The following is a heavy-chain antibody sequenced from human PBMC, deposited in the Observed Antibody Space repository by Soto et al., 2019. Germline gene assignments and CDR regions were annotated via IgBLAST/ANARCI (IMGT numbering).Heavy chain of an antibody. J-gene: IGHJ5*02. D-gene: IGHD6-19*01. V-gene: IGHV4-31*02. CDR1: GYFIGAGGYY. CDR2: FYSSGSI. CDR3: ARMYSSGSGWFHP. Sequence: SETLSLTCFVSGYFIGAGGYYWSWIRHHPGKGLEWIGSFYSSGSIIYNPSLRSRVSISGDMSTNQFSMSLTSVTAADTARYYCARMYSSGSGWFHPWGQGTLVTV.